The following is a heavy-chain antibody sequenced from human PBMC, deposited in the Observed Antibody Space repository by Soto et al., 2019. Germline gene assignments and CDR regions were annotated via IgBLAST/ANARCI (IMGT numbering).Heavy chain of an antibody. CDR1: GFTFSSYA. Sequence: GRSLRLSCAASGFTFSSYAMSWVRQAPGKGLEWVSAISGSGGSTYYADSVKGRFTISRDNSKNTLYLQMNSLRAEDTAVYYCAKDHAGDFWSGYPNWFDPWGQGTLVTVSS. CDR3: AKDHAGDFWSGYPNWFDP. CDR2: ISGSGGST. J-gene: IGHJ5*02. D-gene: IGHD3-3*01. V-gene: IGHV3-23*01.